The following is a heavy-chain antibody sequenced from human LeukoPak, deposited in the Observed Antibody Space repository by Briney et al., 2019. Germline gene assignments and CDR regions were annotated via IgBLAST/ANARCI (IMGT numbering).Heavy chain of an antibody. CDR3: AKGVHQLVYKYGMDV. J-gene: IGHJ6*01. Sequence: ASVKVSCKASGYTFTGYYMHWVRQAPGQGLEWMGWINPNSGGTNYAQKFQGRVTMTRDTSISTAYMELSRLRSDDTAVYYCAKGVHQLVYKYGMDVWGRGTTVTVSS. D-gene: IGHD4/OR15-4a*01. CDR1: GYTFTGYY. CDR2: INPNSGGT. V-gene: IGHV1-2*02.